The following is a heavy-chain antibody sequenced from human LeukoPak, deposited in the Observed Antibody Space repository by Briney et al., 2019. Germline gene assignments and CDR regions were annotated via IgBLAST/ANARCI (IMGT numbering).Heavy chain of an antibody. CDR1: GFTFSSYE. CDR3: ARAMRTGLIVVVPAAPIDY. D-gene: IGHD2-2*01. CDR2: ISSSGSTI. Sequence: GGSLRLSCAASGFTFSSYEMNWVRQAPGKGLEWVSYISSSGSTIYYADSVKGRFTISRDNAKNSLYLQMNSLRAEDTAVYYCARAMRTGLIVVVPAAPIDYWGQGTLVTVSS. J-gene: IGHJ4*02. V-gene: IGHV3-48*03.